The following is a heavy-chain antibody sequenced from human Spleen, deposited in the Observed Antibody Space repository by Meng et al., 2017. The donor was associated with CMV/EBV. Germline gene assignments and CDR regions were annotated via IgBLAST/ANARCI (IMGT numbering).Heavy chain of an antibody. CDR1: GFTFGDYY. Sequence: GESLKISCAGSGFTFGDYYMTWIRQAPGKGLEWIAYISSSGTKTFYADSVKGRFTISRDNAKNSLYLQMTSLRAEDTAVYYCAKDLDSSSWYGDAFDIWGQGTLVTVSS. J-gene: IGHJ3*02. D-gene: IGHD6-13*01. CDR2: ISSSGTKT. CDR3: AKDLDSSSWYGDAFDI. V-gene: IGHV3-11*01.